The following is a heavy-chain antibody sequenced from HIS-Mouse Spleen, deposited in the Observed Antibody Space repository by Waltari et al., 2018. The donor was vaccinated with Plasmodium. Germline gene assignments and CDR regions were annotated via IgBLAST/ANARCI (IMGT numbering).Heavy chain of an antibody. J-gene: IGHJ2*01. CDR2: IWYDGSNK. D-gene: IGHD1-26*01. CDR3: ARGDVVGAAPYFDL. V-gene: IGHV3-33*01. Sequence: QVQLVESGGGVVQPGRSLRLSCAASGFTFRSYGMHGVRPAPGKGLVWVAVIWYDGSNKYYADSVKGRFTISRDNSKNTLYLQMNSLRAEDTAVYYCARGDVVGAAPYFDLWGRGTLVTVSS. CDR1: GFTFRSYG.